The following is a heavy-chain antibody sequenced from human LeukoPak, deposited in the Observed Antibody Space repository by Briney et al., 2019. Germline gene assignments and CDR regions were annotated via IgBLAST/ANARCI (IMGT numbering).Heavy chain of an antibody. CDR1: GFTFSRHP. Sequence: GGSLRLSCAASGFTFSRHPMHWVRQAPGKGLEWLALISYDGSDQYYADSVKGRFTISRDNSKNTVYLQMNSLRAEDTAVYYCARAKVTSVHYFDYWGQGTLVTVSS. J-gene: IGHJ4*02. V-gene: IGHV3-30*04. CDR3: ARAKVTSVHYFDY. CDR2: ISYDGSDQ.